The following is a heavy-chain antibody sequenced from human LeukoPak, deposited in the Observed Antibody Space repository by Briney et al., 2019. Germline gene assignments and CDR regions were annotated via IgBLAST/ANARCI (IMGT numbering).Heavy chain of an antibody. CDR2: INPSG. D-gene: IGHD3-10*01. Sequence: ASVKVSCKASGYTFSSYYIHWVRQAPGQGPEWMGRINPSGHVQKFQGRVTMTRDMSTSTVYMELNSLRSEDTAVYYCARGQSGDQVDVWGKGTTVTVSS. CDR3: ARGQSGDQVDV. CDR1: GYTFSSYY. J-gene: IGHJ6*04. V-gene: IGHV1-46*01.